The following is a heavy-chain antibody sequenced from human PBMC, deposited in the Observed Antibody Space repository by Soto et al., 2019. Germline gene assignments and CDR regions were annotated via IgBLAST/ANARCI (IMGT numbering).Heavy chain of an antibody. J-gene: IGHJ6*02. CDR1: GFAFNTHW. CDR3: ARGEHSTSSYYYDYGLDV. D-gene: IGHD1-26*01. Sequence: EVQLVESGGGLVQPGGSLRLSCTTSGFAFNTHWMSWVRQAPGKGLEWVANINQDESAKYYVDSVEGRFTVSRDNAKTSVSLQMNSLRAVDTAVSYCARGEHSTSSYYYDYGLDVWGQGTTVIVSS. V-gene: IGHV3-7*05. CDR2: INQDESAK.